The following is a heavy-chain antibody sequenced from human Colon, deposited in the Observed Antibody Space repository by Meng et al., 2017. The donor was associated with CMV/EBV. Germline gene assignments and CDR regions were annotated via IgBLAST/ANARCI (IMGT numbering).Heavy chain of an antibody. J-gene: IGHJ4*02. CDR2: ILNDGSGT. Sequence: GGSLRLSCVASGFTFRNYWMHWVRQSPGKGLVWVSHILNDGSGTGYADSVKGRFTISRDNAKNTLYLQMDSLGVEDTAVYYCARGAGGFDYWGQGTRVTVSS. D-gene: IGHD3-10*01. CDR1: GFTFRNYW. V-gene: IGHV3-74*01. CDR3: ARGAGGFDY.